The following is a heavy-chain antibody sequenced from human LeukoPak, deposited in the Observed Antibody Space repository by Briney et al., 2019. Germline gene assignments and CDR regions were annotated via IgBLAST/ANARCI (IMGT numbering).Heavy chain of an antibody. D-gene: IGHD3-10*01. J-gene: IGHJ4*02. V-gene: IGHV4-59*08. CDR3: ARGKYYGSGVGFYFDY. Sequence: SETLSLTCTVSGGSISSYYWSWIRQPPGKGLEWIGYIYYSGSTNYNPSLKSRVTISVDTSKNQFSLKLSSVTAADTAVYYCARGKYYGSGVGFYFDYWGQGTLVTVSS. CDR2: IYYSGST. CDR1: GGSISSYY.